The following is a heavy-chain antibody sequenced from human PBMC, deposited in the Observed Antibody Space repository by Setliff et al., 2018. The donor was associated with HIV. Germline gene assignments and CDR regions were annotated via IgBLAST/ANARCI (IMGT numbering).Heavy chain of an antibody. V-gene: IGHV4-31*03. D-gene: IGHD3-3*01. CDR3: ARGLRFLEDEIYSYSGIDV. CDR2: IYYSGNT. CDR1: GGSVSSGGYY. J-gene: IGHJ6*02. Sequence: PSETLSLTCTVSGGSVSSGGYYWTWIRQHPGKGLEWTAYIYYSGNTFYNPSLKRRLTISLETSKNQFSLKLRSVTAADTAVYYCARGLRFLEDEIYSYSGIDVWGQGTTVTVSS.